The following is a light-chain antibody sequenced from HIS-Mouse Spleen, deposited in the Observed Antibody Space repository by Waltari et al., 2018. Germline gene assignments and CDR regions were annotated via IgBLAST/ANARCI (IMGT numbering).Light chain of an antibody. CDR2: SNN. Sequence: QSVLTQPPSASGTPGQRVTISCSGSSPTIGSNTVYWYQQLPGTAPKLLIYSNNQRPSGVPDRFSGSKSGTSASLAISGLQSEDEADYYCAAWDDSLNGPVFGGGTKLTVL. CDR1: SPTIGSNT. CDR3: AAWDDSLNGPV. V-gene: IGLV1-44*01. J-gene: IGLJ2*01.